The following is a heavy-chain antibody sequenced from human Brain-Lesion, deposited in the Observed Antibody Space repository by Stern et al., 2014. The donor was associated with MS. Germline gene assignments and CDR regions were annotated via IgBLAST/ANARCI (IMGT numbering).Heavy chain of an antibody. CDR3: ARRGDSSSSGFDY. Sequence: VQLAHSAAEVKKPGESLKISCKGSGYRLTSNWIGWVPQLPGKGLERMGIIWPGDSDTRYSPSFQGQVTISADKSISTAYLQWSSLQASDTAMYYCARRGDSSSSGFDYWGQGTLVIVSS. CDR2: IWPGDSDT. V-gene: IGHV5-51*01. D-gene: IGHD6-6*01. J-gene: IGHJ4*02. CDR1: GYRLTSNW.